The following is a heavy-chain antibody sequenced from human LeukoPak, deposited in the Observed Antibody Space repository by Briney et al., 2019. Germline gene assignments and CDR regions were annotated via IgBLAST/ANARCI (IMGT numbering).Heavy chain of an antibody. CDR1: GFSFSTYA. CDR2: VNGNGGST. D-gene: IGHD3-16*02. V-gene: IGHV3-23*01. CDR3: AKSLYGGCDY. Sequence: GGSLRLSCAASGFSFSTYAMSWVRQAPGKGLEWVSGVNGNGGSTSYADSVKGRFTIFRDNSKNTVYLQMNSLRAEDTAVYYCAKSLYGGCDYWGQGTVVTVSS. J-gene: IGHJ4*02.